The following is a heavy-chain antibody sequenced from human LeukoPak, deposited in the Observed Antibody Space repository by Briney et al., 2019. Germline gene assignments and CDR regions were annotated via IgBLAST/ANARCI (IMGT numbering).Heavy chain of an antibody. Sequence: GGSLRLSCAASGFTFSSYVINWVRQAPGKGLEWVSYISGTGGNTYYADSVKGRFTISRDNSKNTLYLQMNRLRAEDTAVYYCAKGVPDYGDYGGDSWGQGNLVTVSS. J-gene: IGHJ4*02. D-gene: IGHD4-17*01. V-gene: IGHV3-23*01. CDR3: AKGVPDYGDYGGDS. CDR2: ISGTGGNT. CDR1: GFTFSSYV.